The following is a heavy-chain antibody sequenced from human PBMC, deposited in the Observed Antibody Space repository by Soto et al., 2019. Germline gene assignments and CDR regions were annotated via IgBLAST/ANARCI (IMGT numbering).Heavy chain of an antibody. J-gene: IGHJ6*03. Sequence: SETLSLTCAVYGGSFSGYYWSWIRQPPGKGLEWIGEINHSGSTNYNPSLKSRVTISVDTSKNQFSLKLSSVTAADTAVYYCARSLYIVVVVAASTDYYYMDLWGKGTTVTVSS. V-gene: IGHV4-34*01. CDR1: GGSFSGYY. CDR2: INHSGST. CDR3: ARSLYIVVVVAASTDYYYMDL. D-gene: IGHD2-15*01.